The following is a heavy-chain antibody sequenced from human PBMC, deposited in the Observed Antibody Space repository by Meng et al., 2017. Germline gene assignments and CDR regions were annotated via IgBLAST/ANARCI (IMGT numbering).Heavy chain of an antibody. D-gene: IGHD3-3*01. J-gene: IGHJ4*02. CDR2: IYYSGST. CDR3: ARGYDFWSGQYYFDY. Sequence: VQLQESGPGLVKPSETLSLTCIVSGGSISSYYWSWIRQPPGKGLEWIGYIYYSGSTNYNPSLKSRVTISVDTSKNQFSLKLSSVTAADTAVYYCARGYDFWSGQYYFDYWGQGTLVTVSS. CDR1: GGSISSYY. V-gene: IGHV4-59*01.